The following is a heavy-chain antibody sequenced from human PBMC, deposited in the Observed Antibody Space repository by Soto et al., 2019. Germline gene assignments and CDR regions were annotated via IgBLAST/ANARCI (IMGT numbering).Heavy chain of an antibody. J-gene: IGHJ4*02. CDR3: LSDRFDY. D-gene: IGHD2-21*02. CDR2: IDHSGST. CDR1: GGSFNSNY. Sequence: PSETLSLTCAVFGGSFNSNYWTWVRQPPGKGLEWIGEIDHSGSTNYNASLKSRVSISVDTSKNQFSLTLSSVTAADTAVYYCLSDRFDYWGQGTLVTVSS. V-gene: IGHV4-34*01.